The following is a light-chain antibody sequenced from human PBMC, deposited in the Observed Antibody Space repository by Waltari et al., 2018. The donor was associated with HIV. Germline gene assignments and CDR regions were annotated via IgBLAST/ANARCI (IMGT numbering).Light chain of an antibody. CDR1: QSILSTAGNSHY. V-gene: IGKV4-1*01. J-gene: IGKJ2*01. Sequence: DIVMSQSPDSLAVSLGERATINCKSSQSILSTAGNSHYLAWYQQRPGQAPNLLIYWASTRESGVPDLFSGSGSGTDFTLTINSLQAEDVAVYYCQQYYDAPYTFGQGTKLDI. CDR2: WAS. CDR3: QQYYDAPYT.